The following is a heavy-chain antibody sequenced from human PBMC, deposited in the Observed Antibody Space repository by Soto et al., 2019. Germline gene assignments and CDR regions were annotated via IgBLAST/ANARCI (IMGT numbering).Heavy chain of an antibody. CDR1: GFTFSSYA. Sequence: GGSLRLSCAASGFTFSSYAMSWVRQAPGKGLEWVSAISGSGGSTYYADSVKGRFTISRDNSKNTLYLQMNSLRAEDTAVYYCAKDGVTDWWEQYYFDYWGQGTLVTVSS. J-gene: IGHJ4*02. CDR3: AKDGVTDWWEQYYFDY. CDR2: ISGSGGST. V-gene: IGHV3-23*01. D-gene: IGHD1-26*01.